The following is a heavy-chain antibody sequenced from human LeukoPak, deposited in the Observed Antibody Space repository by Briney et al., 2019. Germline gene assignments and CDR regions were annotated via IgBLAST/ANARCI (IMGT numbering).Heavy chain of an antibody. V-gene: IGHV4-30-4*08. CDR1: GGSISSGDYY. J-gene: IGHJ3*02. CDR3: ARGSAFDM. Sequence: PSETLSLTCTVSGGSISSGDYYWSWIRQPPGKGLEWIGYIYYSGSTYYNPSLKSRLTISVDTSKNQFSLRLSSVTAADTAVYYCARGSAFDMWGQGTMVTVSS. CDR2: IYYSGST.